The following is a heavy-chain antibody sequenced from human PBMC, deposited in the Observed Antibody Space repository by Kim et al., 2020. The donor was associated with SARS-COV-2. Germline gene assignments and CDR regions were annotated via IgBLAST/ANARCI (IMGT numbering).Heavy chain of an antibody. Sequence: SETLSLTCTVSGGSISSGGYYWSWIRQHPGKGLEWIGYIYYSGSTYYNPSLKSRVTISVDTSKNQFSLKLSSVTAADTAVYYCARVSDGDYEYYYFDYWGQGTLVTVSS. V-gene: IGHV4-31*03. CDR3: ARVSDGDYEYYYFDY. J-gene: IGHJ4*02. D-gene: IGHD4-17*01. CDR1: GGSISSGGYY. CDR2: IYYSGST.